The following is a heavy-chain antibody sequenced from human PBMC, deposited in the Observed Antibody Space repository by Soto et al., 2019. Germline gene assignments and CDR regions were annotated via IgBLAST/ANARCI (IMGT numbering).Heavy chain of an antibody. CDR3: AKDRWLRDSIDV. CDR1: GFTFDDYG. J-gene: IGHJ6*02. V-gene: IGHV3-9*01. Sequence: GGSLRLSCAASGFTFDDYGMHWVRQGPGKGLEWVSGITWNSATIGYAASVKGRFTISRDNAKNSLYLQMSSLTTEATAVYYWAKDRWLRDSIDVWGQGTSVTVSS. D-gene: IGHD6-19*01. CDR2: ITWNSATI.